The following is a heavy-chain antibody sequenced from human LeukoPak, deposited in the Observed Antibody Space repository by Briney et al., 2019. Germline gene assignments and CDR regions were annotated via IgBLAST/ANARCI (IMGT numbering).Heavy chain of an antibody. Sequence: GESLKISCKGSGYSFTSYWIGWVRQMPGKGLEWMGIIYPGDSDTRYSPSFQGQVTISADKSISTAYLQWSSLKASDTAMYYCARIAKYYYDSSGSYYFDYWGQGTLVTVSS. CDR3: ARIAKYYYDSSGSYYFDY. V-gene: IGHV5-51*01. D-gene: IGHD3-22*01. CDR2: IYPGDSDT. J-gene: IGHJ4*02. CDR1: GYSFTSYW.